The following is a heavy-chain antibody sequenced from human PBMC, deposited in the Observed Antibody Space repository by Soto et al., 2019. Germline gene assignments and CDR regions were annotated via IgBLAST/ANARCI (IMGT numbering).Heavy chain of an antibody. CDR1: GGSISSYY. CDR3: ARGRGYSGYDHLDY. J-gene: IGHJ4*02. Sequence: SETLSLTCPGSGGSISSYYWSWSRQPTGKGLEWIGYIYYSGSTNYNPSLKSRVTISVDTSKNQFSLKLSSVTAADTAVYYCARGRGYSGYDHLDYWGQGTLVTVSS. V-gene: IGHV4-59*01. D-gene: IGHD5-12*01. CDR2: IYYSGST.